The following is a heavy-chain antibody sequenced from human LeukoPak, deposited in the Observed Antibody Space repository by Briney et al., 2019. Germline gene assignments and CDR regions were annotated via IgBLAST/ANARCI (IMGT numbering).Heavy chain of an antibody. Sequence: PGGSLRLSCAASGFTFSTYWVHWVRQAPGRGLVWVSRINGDGSSTRYADSAKGRFTISRDNAKNTLYPQTNSLRAEDTAVCYCAREKEKSGVFDYWGQGTLVTVSS. V-gene: IGHV3-74*01. D-gene: IGHD5-12*01. J-gene: IGHJ4*02. CDR3: AREKEKSGVFDY. CDR1: GFTFSTYW. CDR2: INGDGSST.